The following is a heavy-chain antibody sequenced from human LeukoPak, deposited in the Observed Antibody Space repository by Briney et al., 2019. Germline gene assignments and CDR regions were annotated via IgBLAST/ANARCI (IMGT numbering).Heavy chain of an antibody. J-gene: IGHJ3*02. D-gene: IGHD3-9*01. CDR3: AKDLLVSYYDILTGYDAFDI. CDR1: GFTFSSYA. CDR2: ISGSGGST. Sequence: PGGSLRLSCAASGFTFSSYAMSWVPQAPGKGLEWVSAISGSGGSTYYADSVKGRFTLSRDNSKNTLYLQMNSLRAEDTAVYFCAKDLLVSYYDILTGYDAFDIWGQGTMVSVSS. V-gene: IGHV3-23*01.